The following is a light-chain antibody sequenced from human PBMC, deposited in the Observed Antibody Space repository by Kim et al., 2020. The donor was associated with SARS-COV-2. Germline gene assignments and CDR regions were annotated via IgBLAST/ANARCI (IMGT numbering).Light chain of an antibody. CDR1: QSVSNSY. CDR3: QQYGDSPYT. CDR2: GAS. V-gene: IGKV3-20*01. Sequence: LAPGERATLSCRASQSVSNSYVAWYKQRPGQAPRLLIYGASNRATGIPDRFSGGGSGTDFTLTISRLEPEDFAVYHCQQYGDSPYTFGQGTKLE. J-gene: IGKJ2*01.